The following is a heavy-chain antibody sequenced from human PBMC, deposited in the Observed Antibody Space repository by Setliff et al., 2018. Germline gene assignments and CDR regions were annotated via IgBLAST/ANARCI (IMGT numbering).Heavy chain of an antibody. CDR2: INPNNGGT. D-gene: IGHD1-26*01. CDR1: GYTFTDHY. J-gene: IGHJ4*02. CDR3: ARDPKLVGAPERAFDY. V-gene: IGHV1-2*06. Sequence: ASVKVSCKASGYTFTDHYLYWVRQAPGQGLECMGRINPNNGGTNYAQKFQGRVTLTRDTSISTAYMELSRLKYDDTAVYYCARDPKLVGAPERAFDYWGQGTQVTVSS.